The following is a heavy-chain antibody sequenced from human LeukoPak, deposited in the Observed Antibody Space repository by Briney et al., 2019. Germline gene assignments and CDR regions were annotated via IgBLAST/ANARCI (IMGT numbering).Heavy chain of an antibody. D-gene: IGHD3-10*01. CDR1: GGSISSYY. CDR3: ARGLWFGELSD. J-gene: IGHJ4*02. CDR2: IYYSGST. V-gene: IGHV4-59*01. Sequence: PSETQSLTCTVSGGSISSYYWSWIRQPPGKGLEWIGYIYYSGSTNYNPSLKSRVTISVDTSKNQFSLKLSSVTAADTAVYYCARGLWFGELSDWGQGTLVTVSS.